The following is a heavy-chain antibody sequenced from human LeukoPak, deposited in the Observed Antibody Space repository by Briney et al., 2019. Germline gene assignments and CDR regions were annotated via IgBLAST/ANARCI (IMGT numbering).Heavy chain of an antibody. D-gene: IGHD3-10*01. CDR2: ISWNSGSI. CDR1: GFTFDDYA. Sequence: PGRSLRLSCAASGFTFDDYAMHWVRQAPGKGLEWVSGISWNSGSIGYADSVKGRFTISRDNAKNSLYLQMNSLRPEDTAMYYCVKDKGPMVRGDGMDVWGQGTAVTASS. CDR3: VKDKGPMVRGDGMDV. V-gene: IGHV3-9*01. J-gene: IGHJ6*02.